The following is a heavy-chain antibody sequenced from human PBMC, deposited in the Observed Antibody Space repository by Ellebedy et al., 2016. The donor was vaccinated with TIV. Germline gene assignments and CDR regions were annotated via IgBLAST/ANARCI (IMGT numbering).Heavy chain of an antibody. CDR1: GDSISSLY. CDR3: VVGYGWLIDY. Sequence: SETLSLXXSVSGDSISSLYCAWIRQLPGKGLEWIWIIHYSESTNYNPSLKSRLTISLDTSRNQFSLNLHSVTAADTAVYYCVVGYGWLIDYWGRGNLVTVSS. J-gene: IGHJ4*02. CDR2: IHYSEST. D-gene: IGHD5-12*01. V-gene: IGHV4-59*11.